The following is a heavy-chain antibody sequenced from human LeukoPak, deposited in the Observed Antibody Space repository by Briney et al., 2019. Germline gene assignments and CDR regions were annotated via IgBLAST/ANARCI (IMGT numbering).Heavy chain of an antibody. D-gene: IGHD3-10*01. CDR3: ATFSYGSGSIEGFDY. Sequence: SVKVSCKASGGTFSSYAISWVRQAPGQGLEWMGRIIPILGIANYAQKFQGRVTITADKSTSTAYMELSSLRSEDTAVYYCATFSYGSGSIEGFDYWGQGTLVTVSS. CDR2: IIPILGIA. CDR1: GGTFSSYA. J-gene: IGHJ4*02. V-gene: IGHV1-69*04.